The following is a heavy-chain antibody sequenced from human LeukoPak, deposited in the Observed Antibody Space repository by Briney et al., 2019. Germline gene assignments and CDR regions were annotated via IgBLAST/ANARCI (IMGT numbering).Heavy chain of an antibody. V-gene: IGHV4-4*07. D-gene: IGHD5-24*01. CDR3: ARGPEMATTYFDD. J-gene: IGHJ4*02. Sequence: SETLSLTCTVSGGAISSYYWTCIRQPAGKGLEWIVRIYSSGSTNHNPSLKSRVTMSVDTSKNQFSLKLSSVTAADTAVYYCARGPEMATTYFDDGGQGILVTVYS. CDR2: IYSSGST. CDR1: GGAISSYY.